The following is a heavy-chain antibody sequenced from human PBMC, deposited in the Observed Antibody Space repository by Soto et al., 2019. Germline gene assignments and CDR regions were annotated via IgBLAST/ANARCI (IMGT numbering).Heavy chain of an antibody. D-gene: IGHD6-19*01. Sequence: VASVKVSCKASGGTFSSYAISWVRQAPGQGLEWMGGIIPIFGAANYAQKFQGRVTITADESTSTAYMELSSLRSEDTAVYYCARDSVAGTSLFDYWGQGTLVTVSS. CDR2: IIPIFGAA. CDR3: ARDSVAGTSLFDY. J-gene: IGHJ4*02. V-gene: IGHV1-69*13. CDR1: GGTFSSYA.